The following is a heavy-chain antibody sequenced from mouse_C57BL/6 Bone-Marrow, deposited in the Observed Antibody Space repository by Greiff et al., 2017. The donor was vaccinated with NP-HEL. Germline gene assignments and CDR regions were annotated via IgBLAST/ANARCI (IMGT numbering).Heavy chain of an antibody. CDR1: GYSFTDYN. Sequence: VHVKQSGPELVKPGASVKISCKASGYSFTDYNMNWVKQSNGKSLEWIGVINPNYGTTSYNQKFKGKATLTVDQSSSTAYMQLNSLTSEDSAVYYCARYGTTVVADFDYWGQGTTLTVSS. CDR3: ARYGTTVVADFDY. D-gene: IGHD1-1*01. J-gene: IGHJ2*01. V-gene: IGHV1-39*01. CDR2: INPNYGTT.